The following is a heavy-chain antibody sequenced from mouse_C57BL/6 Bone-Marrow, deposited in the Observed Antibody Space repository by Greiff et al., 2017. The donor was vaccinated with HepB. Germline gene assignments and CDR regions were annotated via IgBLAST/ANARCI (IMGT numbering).Heavy chain of an antibody. CDR1: GYTFTNYW. V-gene: IGHV1-63*01. CDR2: IYPGGGYT. Sequence: VQVVESGAELVRPGTSVKMSCKASGYTFTNYWIGWAKQRPGHGLEWIGDIYPGGGYTNYNEKFKGKATLTADKSSTTAYMQFSSLTSEDSAIYYCARYGSRYYFDYWGQGTTLTVSS. D-gene: IGHD1-1*01. CDR3: ARYGSRYYFDY. J-gene: IGHJ2*01.